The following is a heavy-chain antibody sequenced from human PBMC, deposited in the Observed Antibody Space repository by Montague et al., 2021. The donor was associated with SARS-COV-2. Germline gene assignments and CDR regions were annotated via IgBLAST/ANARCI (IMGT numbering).Heavy chain of an antibody. CDR3: AHRRGLLLSDAFDI. CDR2: IYWDDDK. CDR1: GFSLSTSGVG. V-gene: IGHV2-5*02. D-gene: IGHD1-26*01. Sequence: PALVKSTQTLTLTCTFSGFSLSTSGVGVGWIRQPPGKALEWLALIYWDDDKRYSPSLKSRLTITKDTSKNQVVHTMTNMDPVDTATYYCAHRRGLLLSDAFDIWGQGTMVTVSS. J-gene: IGHJ3*02.